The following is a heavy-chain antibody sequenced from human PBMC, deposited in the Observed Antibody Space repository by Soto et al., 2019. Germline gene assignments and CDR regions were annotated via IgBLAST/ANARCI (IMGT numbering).Heavy chain of an antibody. Sequence: QVQLQQWGAGLLKPSETLSLTCAVYGGSFSAYYWSWIRQPPGKGLEWIGEVNDGGRPNYSVSLKSRLTISPDTAKNQFSLKLSSVTAADTAVDYCARLGSYHSGGPPWGQGTLVTVS. CDR1: GGSFSAYY. D-gene: IGHD3-22*01. CDR3: ARLGSYHSGGPP. CDR2: VNDGGRP. J-gene: IGHJ4*02. V-gene: IGHV4-34*01.